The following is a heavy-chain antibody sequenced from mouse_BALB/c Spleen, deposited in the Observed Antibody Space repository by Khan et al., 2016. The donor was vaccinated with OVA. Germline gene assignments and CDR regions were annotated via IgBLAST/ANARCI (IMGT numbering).Heavy chain of an antibody. J-gene: IGHJ3*01. Sequence: EVQLVESGGGLVKPGGSLKLSCAASGFTFSNYAMSWVRQTPEKRLEWVATISSGGSYTYYPDSVQGRFTISRDNAKNTLYLQMSSLRSEDTAIDSGVCELVATVVATLFAYWGQGTLGTVSA. CDR2: ISSGGSYT. CDR1: GFTFSNYA. V-gene: IGHV5-9-3*01. D-gene: IGHD1-1*01. CDR3: VCELVATVVATLFAY.